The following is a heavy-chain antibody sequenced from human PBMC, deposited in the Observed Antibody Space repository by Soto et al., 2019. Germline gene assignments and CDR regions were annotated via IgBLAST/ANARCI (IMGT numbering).Heavy chain of an antibody. CDR1: GGTFSSYA. V-gene: IGHV1-69*12. CDR3: ARVVAIPGYADN. Sequence: QVQLVQSGAEVRQPASSVKVSCKTSGGTFSSYAISWVRQAPGQGLEWMGGIVPIVDTSTYAQKFQGRVTITADESTSTVYMELSSLRSDDTAVYYCARVVAIPGYADNWGEETLVTVSS. J-gene: IGHJ4*02. CDR2: IVPIVDTS. D-gene: IGHD5-12*01.